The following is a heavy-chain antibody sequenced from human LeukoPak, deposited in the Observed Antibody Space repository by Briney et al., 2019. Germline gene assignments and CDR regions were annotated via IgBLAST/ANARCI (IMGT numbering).Heavy chain of an antibody. V-gene: IGHV3-7*01. D-gene: IGHD5-18*01. Sequence: GGSLRLSCAASGFTFSGYWMSWVRQAPGKGLEWVANIKQNGSETFYADSVRGRFTISKDNAKNSQYLQMNSLRVEDTAVYYCARWANSIDYWGQGALVTVSS. CDR3: ARWANSIDY. CDR1: GFTFSGYW. CDR2: IKQNGSET. J-gene: IGHJ4*02.